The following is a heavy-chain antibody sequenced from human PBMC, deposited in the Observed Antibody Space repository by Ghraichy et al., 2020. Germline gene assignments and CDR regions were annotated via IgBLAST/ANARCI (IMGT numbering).Heavy chain of an antibody. V-gene: IGHV4-59*01. Sequence: SETLSLTCTVSGGSFSTYYWAWIRQPPGKGLEWIGCIFYGGNSNYNPSLKSRVTFSVDTSRNQFSLNLSSVTAADTAVYYCASDSNTMVRYFDLWGRGTLVTVSS. CDR3: ASDSNTMVRYFDL. CDR1: GGSFSTYY. J-gene: IGHJ2*01. D-gene: IGHD3-10*01. CDR2: IFYGGNS.